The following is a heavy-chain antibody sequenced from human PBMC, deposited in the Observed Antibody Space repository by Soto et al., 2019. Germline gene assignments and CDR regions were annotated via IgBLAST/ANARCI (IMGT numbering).Heavy chain of an antibody. V-gene: IGHV4-31*03. CDR3: ARDGFARYYYDSSGEISNWFDP. J-gene: IGHJ5*02. Sequence: PSETLSLTCTVSGGSISSGGYYWSWIRQHPGKGLEWIGYIYYSGSTYYNPSLKSRVTISVDTSKNQFSLKLSSVTAADTAVYYCARDGFARYYYDSSGEISNWFDPWGQGTLVTVSS. CDR1: GGSISSGGYY. D-gene: IGHD3-22*01. CDR2: IYYSGST.